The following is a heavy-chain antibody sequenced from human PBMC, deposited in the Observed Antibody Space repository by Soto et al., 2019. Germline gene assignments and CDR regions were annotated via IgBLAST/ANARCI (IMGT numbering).Heavy chain of an antibody. V-gene: IGHV3-30*18. CDR3: AKLGYCSGGSCSKYGMDV. D-gene: IGHD2-15*01. CDR2: ISYDGSNK. CDR1: GFTFSSYG. J-gene: IGHJ6*02. Sequence: QAGGSLRLSCAASGFTFSSYGMHWVRQAPGKGLEWVAVISYDGSNKYYADSVKGRFTISRDNSKNTLYLQMNSLRAEDTAVYYCAKLGYCSGGSCSKYGMDVWGQGTTVTVSS.